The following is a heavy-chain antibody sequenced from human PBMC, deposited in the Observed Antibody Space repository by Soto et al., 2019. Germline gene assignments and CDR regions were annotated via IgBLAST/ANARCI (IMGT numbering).Heavy chain of an antibody. J-gene: IGHJ6*02. CDR2: IDTSGTT. Sequence: SETLSLTCTVSGGSISSYYCSWIRQAAGKGLEWIGRIDTSGTTNFNPALKSRVTMSVDASKNQFSLNLSSVTAADTAVYYCARGPRGYVYYHGMDVWGQGTTVTVSS. CDR1: GGSISSYY. CDR3: ARGPRGYVYYHGMDV. D-gene: IGHD3-10*01. V-gene: IGHV4-4*07.